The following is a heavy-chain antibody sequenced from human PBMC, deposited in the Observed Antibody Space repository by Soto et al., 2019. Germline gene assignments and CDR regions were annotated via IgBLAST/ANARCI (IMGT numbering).Heavy chain of an antibody. V-gene: IGHV5-10-1*01. CDR2: IDPSDSYT. J-gene: IGHJ5*02. D-gene: IGHD3-22*01. Sequence: PGESLKISCKGSGYSFTSYWISWVRQMPGKGLEWMGRIDPSDSYTNYSPSFQGHVTISADKSISTAYLQWSSLKASDTAMYYCALKTNYYDSSGFWFDPRGRVTLSTVAS. CDR3: ALKTNYYDSSGFWFDP. CDR1: GYSFTSYW.